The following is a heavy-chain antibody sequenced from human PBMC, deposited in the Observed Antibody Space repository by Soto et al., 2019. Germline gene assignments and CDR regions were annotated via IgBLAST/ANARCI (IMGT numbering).Heavy chain of an antibody. CDR1: GGSISSGGYY. CDR3: ATYGSGTYKPTTFDY. Sequence: SETLSLTCTVSGGSISSGGYYWSWIRQHPGKGLEWIGYIYYSGSTYYNPSLKSRVTISVDTSKNQFSLKLSSVTAADTAVYYCATYGSGTYKPTTFDYCGQGTLVTVSS. V-gene: IGHV4-31*03. D-gene: IGHD3-10*01. CDR2: IYYSGST. J-gene: IGHJ4*02.